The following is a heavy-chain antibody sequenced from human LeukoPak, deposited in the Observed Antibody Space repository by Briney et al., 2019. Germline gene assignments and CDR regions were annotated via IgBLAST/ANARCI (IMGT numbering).Heavy chain of an antibody. V-gene: IGHV4-34*01. CDR2: INHSGSA. CDR1: GGSLSGSY. Sequence: SETLSLACAVYGGSLSGSYWSWIRQPPGQGLEWIGEINHSGSANYNPSLKSRVTLSIDKSKNQFSLNLNSVTAADTAVYYCARARRDSGYYKVDYWGQGTLVTVSS. J-gene: IGHJ4*02. CDR3: ARARRDSGYYKVDY. D-gene: IGHD3-3*01.